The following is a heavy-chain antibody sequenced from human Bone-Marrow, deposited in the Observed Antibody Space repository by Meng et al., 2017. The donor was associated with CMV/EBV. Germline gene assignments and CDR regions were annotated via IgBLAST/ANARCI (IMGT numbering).Heavy chain of an antibody. V-gene: IGHV3-30*04. Sequence: LSLTCAASGFTFSSYAMHWVRQAPGKGLEWVAVISYDGSNKYYADSVKGRFTISRDNSKNTLYLQMNSLRAEDTAVYYCARDNVPAAIISWFDPWGQGTLVTVPS. J-gene: IGHJ5*02. CDR2: ISYDGSNK. D-gene: IGHD2-2*01. CDR1: GFTFSSYA. CDR3: ARDNVPAAIISWFDP.